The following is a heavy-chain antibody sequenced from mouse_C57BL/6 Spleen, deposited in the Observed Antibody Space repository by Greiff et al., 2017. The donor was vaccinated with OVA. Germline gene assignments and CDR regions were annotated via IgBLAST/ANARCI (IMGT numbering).Heavy chain of an antibody. CDR2: IDPSDSET. CDR1: GYTFTSYW. D-gene: IGHD1-1*01. Sequence: VQLQQPGAELVRPGSSVKLSCKASGYTFTSYWMHWVKQRPIQGLEWIGNIDPSDSETHYNQKFKDKATLTVDKSSSTAYMQLSSLTSEDSEVYYGARDGSSGYFDVWGTGTTVTVSS. V-gene: IGHV1-52*01. CDR3: ARDGSSGYFDV. J-gene: IGHJ1*03.